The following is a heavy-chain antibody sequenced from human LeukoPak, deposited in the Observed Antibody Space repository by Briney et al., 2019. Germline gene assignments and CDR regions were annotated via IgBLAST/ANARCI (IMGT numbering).Heavy chain of an antibody. Sequence: PGGSLRLSCAASGFTFSRYWMSWVRQTPGKGLEWVANIKEDGGEKYYVDSVKGRFTISRDNSKNTLYLQMNSLRAEDTAVYYCARRTSQFDYWGQGTLVTVSS. J-gene: IGHJ4*02. D-gene: IGHD1-14*01. CDR1: GFTFSRYW. CDR3: ARRTSQFDY. CDR2: IKEDGGEK. V-gene: IGHV3-7*03.